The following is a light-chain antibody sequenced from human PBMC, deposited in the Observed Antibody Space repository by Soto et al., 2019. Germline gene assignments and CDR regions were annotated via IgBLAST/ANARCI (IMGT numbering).Light chain of an antibody. CDR2: AAS. CDR3: QQYYSYPLT. Sequence: AIRMTQSPSSFSESTGDRVTITCRASQGISSYLAWYQQKPGKAPKLLIYAASTLPSGVPSRFSGSGSGTDFTLTISCLQSEDFATYYCQQYYSYPLTFGGGTKVEIK. CDR1: QGISSY. J-gene: IGKJ4*01. V-gene: IGKV1-8*01.